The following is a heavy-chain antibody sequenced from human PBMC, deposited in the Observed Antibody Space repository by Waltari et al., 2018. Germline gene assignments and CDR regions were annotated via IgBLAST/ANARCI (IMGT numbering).Heavy chain of an antibody. CDR1: GFTFDDYA. CDR2: ISWNSGSI. D-gene: IGHD1-26*01. CDR3: AKDIVGATGGVFDI. V-gene: IGHV3-9*01. J-gene: IGHJ3*02. Sequence: EVQLVESGGGLVQPGRSLRLSCAASGFTFDDYAMHWVRQAPGKGLEWVSGISWNSGSIGYADPWKGRFTISGDNAKNSRYLKMNSLRAEDTALYYCAKDIVGATGGVFDIWGQGTMVTVSS.